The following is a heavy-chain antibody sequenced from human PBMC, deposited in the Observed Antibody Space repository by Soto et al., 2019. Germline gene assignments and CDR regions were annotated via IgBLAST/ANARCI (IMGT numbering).Heavy chain of an antibody. CDR2: ISYDGSNK. CDR3: AREYCSDDNCYGIDY. CDR1: GFTFSSYA. J-gene: IGHJ4*02. D-gene: IGHD2-15*01. Sequence: PGGSLRLSCAASGFTFSSYAMHWVRQAPGKGLEWVAVISYDGSNKYYADSVKGRFTISRDNSKNTLYLQMNSLRAEDTAVYYCAREYCSDDNCYGIDYWGQGTLVTVSS. V-gene: IGHV3-30-3*01.